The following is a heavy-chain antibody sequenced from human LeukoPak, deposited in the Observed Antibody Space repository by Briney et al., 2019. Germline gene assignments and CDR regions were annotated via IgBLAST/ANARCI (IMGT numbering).Heavy chain of an antibody. CDR1: GGTFNSYA. D-gene: IGHD3-22*01. J-gene: IGHJ3*02. CDR2: IIPIFGTA. Sequence: ASVKVSCKASGGTFNSYAISWVRQAPGQGLEWMGGIIPIFGTANYAQKFQGRVTITADESTSTAYMELSSLRSEDTAVYYCTRRYNYDSSGYYYVRDAFDIWGQGTMVTVSS. CDR3: TRRYNYDSSGYYYVRDAFDI. V-gene: IGHV1-69*13.